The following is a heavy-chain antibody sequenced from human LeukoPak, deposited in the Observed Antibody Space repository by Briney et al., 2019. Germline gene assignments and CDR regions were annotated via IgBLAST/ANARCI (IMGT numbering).Heavy chain of an antibody. Sequence: GGSLRLSCVASGFSFSSYWMSWVRQAPGKGLEWVANIKQDGSEKYYVDSVKGRFTISRDNVKNSLYLQMNSLRAEDTAVYYCARYCSGGSCWDYWGQGTLVTVSS. V-gene: IGHV3-7*01. CDR1: GFSFSSYW. CDR2: IKQDGSEK. D-gene: IGHD2-15*01. CDR3: ARYCSGGSCWDY. J-gene: IGHJ4*02.